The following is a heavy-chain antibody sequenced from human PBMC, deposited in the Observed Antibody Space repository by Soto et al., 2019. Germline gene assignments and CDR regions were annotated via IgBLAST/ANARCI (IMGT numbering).Heavy chain of an antibody. CDR1: GFTFSNFW. CDR3: AKEGSGWSVT. V-gene: IGHV3-7*01. D-gene: IGHD6-19*01. Sequence: EVQLVESGGDSVQPGGSLRLSCAASGFTFSNFWMSWLRQAPGRGLEWVANTNQDGTEKNYLDSVRGRFTISRDNAKNSLSLQMLSLRAEDTAVYYCAKEGSGWSVTWGQGTPVIVSS. J-gene: IGHJ5*02. CDR2: TNQDGTEK.